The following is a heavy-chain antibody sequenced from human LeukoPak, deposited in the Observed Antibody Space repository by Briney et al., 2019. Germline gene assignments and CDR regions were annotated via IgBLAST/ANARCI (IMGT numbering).Heavy chain of an antibody. CDR2: IYSDNT. D-gene: IGHD3-10*02. Sequence: GGSLRLSCTVSGFTVSSNSMSWVRQAPGKGLEWVSFIYSDNTHYSDSVKGRFTISRDNSKNTLYLQMNSLRAEDTAVYYCAELGVTMIGGVWGKGTTVTISS. V-gene: IGHV3-53*01. J-gene: IGHJ6*04. CDR1: GFTVSSNS. CDR3: AELGVTMIGGV.